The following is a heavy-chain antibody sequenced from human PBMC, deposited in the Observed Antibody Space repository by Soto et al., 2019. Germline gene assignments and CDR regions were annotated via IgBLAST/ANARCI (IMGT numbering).Heavy chain of an antibody. V-gene: IGHV3-23*01. J-gene: IGHJ4*02. CDR2: ISASGGST. D-gene: IGHD3-16*01. CDR3: AKDFPRGTRGSYIDD. Sequence: SLRLSCAASGFTFSSYAMSWVRQAPGKGLEWVSAISASGGSTYYADSVKGRFTISRDNSKNTLYLQMNSLRAEDTAVYYCAKDFPRGTRGSYIDDWGQGTLVTVSS. CDR1: GFTFSSYA.